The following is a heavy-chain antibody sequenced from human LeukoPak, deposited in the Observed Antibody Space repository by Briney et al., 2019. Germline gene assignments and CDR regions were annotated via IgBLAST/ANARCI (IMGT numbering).Heavy chain of an antibody. D-gene: IGHD3-3*01. J-gene: IGHJ4*02. V-gene: IGHV3-48*03. CDR2: ISSSGSNT. CDR3: TGDVRAHYDLWRGGFYFDY. Sequence: GGSLRLSCAASGFTFSDYEMNWVRQAPGRGLEWVSYISSSGSNTYYADSVKGRFTISRNNAKNSLYLQIDSLRAEDTAIYYCTGDVRAHYDLWRGGFYFDYWGQGTLVTASS. CDR1: GFTFSDYE.